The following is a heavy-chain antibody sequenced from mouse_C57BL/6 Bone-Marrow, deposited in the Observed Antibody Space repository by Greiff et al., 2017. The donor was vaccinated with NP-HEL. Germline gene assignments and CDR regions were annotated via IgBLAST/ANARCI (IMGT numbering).Heavy chain of an antibody. CDR2: ISSGGSYT. CDR1: GFTFSSYG. CDR3: ARHVRGNPPYAMDY. Sequence: EVQLQQSGGDLVKPGGSLKLSCAASGFTFSSYGMSWVRQTPDKRLEWVATISSGGSYTYYPDSVKGRFTISRDNAKNTLYLQMSSLKSEDTAMYYCARHVRGNPPYAMDYWGQGTSVTVSS. J-gene: IGHJ4*01. D-gene: IGHD2-1*01. V-gene: IGHV5-6*01.